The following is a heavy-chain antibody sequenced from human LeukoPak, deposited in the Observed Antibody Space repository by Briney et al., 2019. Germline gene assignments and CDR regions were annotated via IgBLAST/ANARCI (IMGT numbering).Heavy chain of an antibody. V-gene: IGHV4-59*04. J-gene: IGHJ4*02. CDR2: SST. CDR1: GGSISTYY. Sequence: SETLSLTCTVSGGSISTYYWSWIRQPPGKGLEWIASSSTYNNPSLKSRVTISVDTSTNQFSLKLTSVTAADTAVYYCATIQPGYWGQGTLVTVSS. CDR3: ATIQPGY. D-gene: IGHD5-18*01.